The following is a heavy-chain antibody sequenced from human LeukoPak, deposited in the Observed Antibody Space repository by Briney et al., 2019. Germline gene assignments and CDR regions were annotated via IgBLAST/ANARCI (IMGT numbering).Heavy chain of an antibody. CDR2: ISYDGSNK. Sequence: GGSLRLSCAASGFTFSNAWMSWVRQAPGKGLEWVAVISYDGSNKYYADSVKGRFTISRDNSKNTLYLQMNSLRAEDTAVYYCAGESSIAARHGAKNFDYWGQGTLVTVSS. D-gene: IGHD6-6*01. J-gene: IGHJ4*02. CDR3: AGESSIAARHGAKNFDY. CDR1: GFTFSNAW. V-gene: IGHV3-30-3*01.